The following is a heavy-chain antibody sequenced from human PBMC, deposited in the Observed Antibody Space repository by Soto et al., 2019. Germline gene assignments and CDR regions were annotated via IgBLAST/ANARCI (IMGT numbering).Heavy chain of an antibody. V-gene: IGHV1-18*01. J-gene: IGHJ4*02. CDR1: GYSFSTYG. CDR3: ARNYVQEGFGEFESVFDY. CDR2: INTYNGNT. D-gene: IGHD3-10*01. Sequence: ASVKVSCKASGYSFSTYGIIWVRQAPGQGLEWMGRINTYNGNTNYAQKVQGRVTMTAETSTNTAYMELRSLRSDDTAVYYCARNYVQEGFGEFESVFDYWGQGTLVTVSS.